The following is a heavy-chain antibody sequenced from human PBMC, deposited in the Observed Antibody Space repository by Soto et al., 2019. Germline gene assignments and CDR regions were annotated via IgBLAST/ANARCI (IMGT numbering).Heavy chain of an antibody. V-gene: IGHV5-51*01. Sequence: EYLKVSFKGSGYRFASYWIVRVRQMPGKGLEWMGIIYPGDSDTRYSPSFQGQVTISADKSISTAYLHWSSLKASDTAMYYCARHDSSGYYYVHWGQGTLVPVSS. CDR3: ARHDSSGYYYVH. D-gene: IGHD3-22*01. CDR2: IYPGDSDT. J-gene: IGHJ4*02. CDR1: GYRFASYW.